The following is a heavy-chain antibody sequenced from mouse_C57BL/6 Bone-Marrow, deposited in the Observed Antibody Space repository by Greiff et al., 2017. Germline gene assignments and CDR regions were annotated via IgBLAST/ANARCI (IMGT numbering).Heavy chain of an antibody. V-gene: IGHV2-5*01. CDR3: AQTGGSSGYVDY. CDR2: IWSGGST. Sequence: LQESGPGLVQPSQSLSITCTVSGFSFTSYGVHWVRQSPGKGLEWLGVIWSGGSTDYTAAFMSRLSITKDNSKRQVFFKMNSLQADDTAIYCCAQTGGSSGYVDYWGQGTTLTVSS. CDR1: GFSFTSYG. J-gene: IGHJ2*01. D-gene: IGHD3-2*02.